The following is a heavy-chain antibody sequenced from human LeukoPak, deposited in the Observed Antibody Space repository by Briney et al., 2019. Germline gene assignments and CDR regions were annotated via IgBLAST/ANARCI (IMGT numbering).Heavy chain of an antibody. J-gene: IGHJ3*02. Sequence: ASVKVSCKASGYTFTGYYMHWVRQAPGQGLEWMGWINPNSGGTNYAQKFQGRVTMTRDTSISTAYMELSRLRSDDTAVHYCASSTIGSGDDAFDIWGQGTMVTVSS. CDR2: INPNSGGT. D-gene: IGHD3-10*01. CDR1: GYTFTGYY. V-gene: IGHV1-2*02. CDR3: ASSTIGSGDDAFDI.